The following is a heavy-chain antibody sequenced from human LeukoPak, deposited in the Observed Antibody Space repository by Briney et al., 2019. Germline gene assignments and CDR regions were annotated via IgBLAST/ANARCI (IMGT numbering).Heavy chain of an antibody. D-gene: IGHD5-18*01. Sequence: PGGSLRLSCAASGFTFSSYAMSWVRQAPGKGLEWVSAISGSGGSTYYADSVKGRFTISRDNSKNTLYLQVNSLRVEDTAVYYCAKDGLYSYGLAPIDYWGQGTLVTVSS. J-gene: IGHJ4*02. CDR1: GFTFSSYA. CDR3: AKDGLYSYGLAPIDY. CDR2: ISGSGGST. V-gene: IGHV3-23*01.